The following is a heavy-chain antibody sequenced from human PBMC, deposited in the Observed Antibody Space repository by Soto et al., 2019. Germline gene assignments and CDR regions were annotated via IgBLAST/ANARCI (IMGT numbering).Heavy chain of an antibody. CDR3: AKDYAVAADPSSVILFDY. CDR2: IIANGGT. D-gene: IGHD2-15*01. V-gene: IGHV3-23*01. J-gene: IGHJ4*02. CDR1: GFTFNHYA. Sequence: PGGSLRLSCAASGFTFNHYAMSWVRQAPGKGLGWVSIIIANGGTFYADSVRGRFTISRDNSKNTVYLQMSSLRVEDTAIYYCAKDYAVAADPSSVILFDYWGQGALVTVSS.